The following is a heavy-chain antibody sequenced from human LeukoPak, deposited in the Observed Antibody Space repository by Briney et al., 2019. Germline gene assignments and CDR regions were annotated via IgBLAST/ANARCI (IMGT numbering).Heavy chain of an antibody. Sequence: GGSLRLSCVASGFPFSSYWMTWVRQAPGKGLEWVANIKQDGSKKSYVDSVKGRFTISRDSAKNSLYLQMNSLRAEDTAVYYCARGVPYDSWSGPHYSDYWGQGTLVTVSS. J-gene: IGHJ4*02. CDR2: IKQDGSKK. CDR1: GFPFSSYW. V-gene: IGHV3-7*01. D-gene: IGHD3-3*01. CDR3: ARGVPYDSWSGPHYSDY.